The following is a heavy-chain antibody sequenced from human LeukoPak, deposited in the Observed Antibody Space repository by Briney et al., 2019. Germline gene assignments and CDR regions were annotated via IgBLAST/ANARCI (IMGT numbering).Heavy chain of an antibody. V-gene: IGHV1-69*13. CDR1: GGTFSSYA. Sequence: SVKVSCKASGGTFSSYAISWVRQAPGQGLEWMGGIIPIFGTANYAQKFQGRVTITADESTSTAYMELSSLRSEDTAVYYCAREYCSGGSCYQAFDIWGQGTMVTVSS. D-gene: IGHD2-15*01. CDR3: AREYCSGGSCYQAFDI. J-gene: IGHJ3*02. CDR2: IIPIFGTA.